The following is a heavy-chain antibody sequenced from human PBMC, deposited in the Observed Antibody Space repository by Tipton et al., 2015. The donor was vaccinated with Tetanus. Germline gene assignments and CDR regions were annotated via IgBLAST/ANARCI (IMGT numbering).Heavy chain of an antibody. V-gene: IGHV3-7*01. Sequence: SLRLSCAASGFTFSSYAMSWVRQAPGKGLEWVANIKQDGSEKDYVDSVKGRFTISRDNAKNSLYLQMNSLRAEDTAVYYCARGPVAGPFDYWGQGTLVTVSS. D-gene: IGHD6-19*01. CDR3: ARGPVAGPFDY. CDR2: IKQDGSEK. CDR1: GFTFSSYA. J-gene: IGHJ4*02.